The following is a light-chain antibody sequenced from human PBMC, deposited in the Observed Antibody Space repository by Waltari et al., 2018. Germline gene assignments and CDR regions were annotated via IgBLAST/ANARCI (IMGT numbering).Light chain of an antibody. CDR2: DAS. J-gene: IGKJ4*01. V-gene: IGKV3-20*01. Sequence: EIVLTQSTGTLSLSPGERATLPCRASQSVTSNYLGWYQQKPGQAPRLLIYDASNRATGVPDRFSGSGSGTDFALTIIRLEPEDFAVYYCQQYGFSPLTFGGGTKVEIK. CDR1: QSVTSNY. CDR3: QQYGFSPLT.